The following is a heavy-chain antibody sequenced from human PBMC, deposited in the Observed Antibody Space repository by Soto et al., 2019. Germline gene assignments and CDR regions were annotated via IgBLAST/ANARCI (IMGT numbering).Heavy chain of an antibody. V-gene: IGHV1-8*01. J-gene: IGHJ4*02. CDR2: MNPNSGNT. Sequence: GASVKVSCKASGYTFTSYDINWVRQATGQGLEWMGWMNPNSGNTGYAQKFQGRVTMTRNTSISTAYMELSSLRSEDTAVYYCAKAPSAYYDSSVYYSYWGQGTLVTVSS. D-gene: IGHD3-22*01. CDR1: GYTFTSYD. CDR3: AKAPSAYYDSSVYYSY.